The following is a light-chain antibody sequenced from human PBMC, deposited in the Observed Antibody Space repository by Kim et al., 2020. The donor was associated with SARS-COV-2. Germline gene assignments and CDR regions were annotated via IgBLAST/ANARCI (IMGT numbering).Light chain of an antibody. CDR3: QSEDGSGNYV. CDR2: KDN. J-gene: IGLJ1*01. V-gene: IGLV3-25*03. Sequence: SYELTQPPSLSVSPGQTGRITCSGDTLPEKQTYWYQQKSGQSPLLVIYKDNERPSGIPGRFSGSSSGTTVTLTISGDQAEDDADYYCQSEDGSGNYVFGTGTKVTVL. CDR1: TLPEKQ.